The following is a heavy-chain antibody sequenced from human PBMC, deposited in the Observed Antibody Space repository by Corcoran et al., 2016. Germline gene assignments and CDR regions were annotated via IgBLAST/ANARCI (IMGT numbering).Heavy chain of an antibody. D-gene: IGHD4-4*01. CDR3: AKGMYSNPYYFDY. J-gene: IGHJ4*02. CDR2: LSFDGSNK. V-gene: IGHV3-30*18. Sequence: QVQLVESGGGVVQPGRSLRLSCAASGFTFSTYGMHWVRQAPGKGLEWVAVLSFDGSNKYYADSVRGRFTISRDNSKNTLYLQMNSLRAEDRAVYYCAKGMYSNPYYFDYWGQGTLVTVSS. CDR1: GFTFSTYG.